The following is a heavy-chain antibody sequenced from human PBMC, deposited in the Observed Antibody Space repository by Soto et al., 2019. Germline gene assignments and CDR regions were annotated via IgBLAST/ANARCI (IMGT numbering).Heavy chain of an antibody. J-gene: IGHJ3*01. Sequence: EVQLVQSGAEVKKPGESLKISCKGSGYTFTRNWIGWVRQMPGKGLEWMGIIFPIDSDTRYSPSSQGQVTISADNSISLAYLQWSSLKASDTAIYYCATPGGRDFNAFDVWGQGTMVTVSS. CDR1: GYTFTRNW. CDR3: ATPGGRDFNAFDV. D-gene: IGHD2-21*02. CDR2: IFPIDSDT. V-gene: IGHV5-51*01.